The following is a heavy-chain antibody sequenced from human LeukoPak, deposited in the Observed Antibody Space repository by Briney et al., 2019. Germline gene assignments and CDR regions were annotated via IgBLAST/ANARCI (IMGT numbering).Heavy chain of an antibody. J-gene: IGHJ3*02. V-gene: IGHV3-7*01. CDR3: AGAPSVGATNAFDI. D-gene: IGHD1-26*01. CDR2: IKQDGSEK. Sequence: PGGTLRLSCAASGFIFSSHGMNWVRQAPGKGLEWVANIKQDGSEKYYVDSVKGRFTISRDNAKNSLYLQMNSLRAEDTAVYYCAGAPSVGATNAFDIWGQGTMVTVSS. CDR1: GFIFSSHG.